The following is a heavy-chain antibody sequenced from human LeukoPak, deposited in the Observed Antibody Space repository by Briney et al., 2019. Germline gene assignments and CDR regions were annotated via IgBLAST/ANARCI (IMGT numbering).Heavy chain of an antibody. V-gene: IGHV4-4*02. CDR1: GGSISSSNW. CDR3: ARDRGDSSGYLDDAFDI. D-gene: IGHD3-22*01. CDR2: IYHSGST. J-gene: IGHJ3*02. Sequence: SGTLSLTCAVSGGSISSSNWWSWVRQPPGKELEWIGEIYHSGSTNYNPSLKSRVTISVDKSKNQFSLKLSSVTAADTAVYYCARDRGDSSGYLDDAFDIWGQGTMVTVSS.